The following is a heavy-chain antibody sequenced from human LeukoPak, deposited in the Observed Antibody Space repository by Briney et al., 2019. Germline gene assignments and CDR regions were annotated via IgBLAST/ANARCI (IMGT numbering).Heavy chain of an antibody. CDR1: GFTFSSYA. V-gene: IGHV4-30-4*08. D-gene: IGHD4/OR15-4a*01. Sequence: LRLSCAASGFTFSSYAMSWVRQPPGKGLEWIGYIYYSGSTYYNPSLKSRVTISVDTSKNQFSLRLSAVTAADTAVYYCARVRYYYYYMDVWGKGTTVTVSS. CDR3: ARVRYYYYYMDV. J-gene: IGHJ6*03. CDR2: IYYSGST.